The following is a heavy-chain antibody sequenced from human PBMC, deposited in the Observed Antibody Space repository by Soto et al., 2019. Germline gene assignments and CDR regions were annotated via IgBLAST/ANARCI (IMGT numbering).Heavy chain of an antibody. CDR2: INHSGST. D-gene: IGHD3-9*01. J-gene: IGHJ4*02. CDR3: ARKRPYYDILTGYYWVHTADY. CDR1: GGSFSGYY. V-gene: IGHV4-34*01. Sequence: SETLSLTCAVYGGSFSGYYWSWIRQPPGKGLEWIGEINHSGSTNYNPSLKSRVTISVDTSKNQFSLKLSSVTAADTAVYYCARKRPYYDILTGYYWVHTADYWGQGTLVTVSS.